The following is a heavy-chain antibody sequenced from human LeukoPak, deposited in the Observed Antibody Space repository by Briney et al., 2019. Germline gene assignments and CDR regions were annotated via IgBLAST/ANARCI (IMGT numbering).Heavy chain of an antibody. Sequence: ASVKLSCKASGYTSTRNAMHWVRQAPGQSLEWMGWINPGNGNTKYSQKFQGRVTITRDTSATTAYMELSSLRSEDTAVYYCARDGIYGDCDIWGQGTMVTVSS. CDR1: GYTSTRNA. V-gene: IGHV1-3*01. J-gene: IGHJ3*02. CDR3: ARDGIYGDCDI. D-gene: IGHD4-17*01. CDR2: INPGNGNT.